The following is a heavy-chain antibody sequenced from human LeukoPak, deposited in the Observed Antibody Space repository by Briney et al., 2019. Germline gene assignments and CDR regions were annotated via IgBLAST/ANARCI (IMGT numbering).Heavy chain of an antibody. D-gene: IGHD5-18*01. V-gene: IGHV3-74*01. J-gene: IGHJ4*02. CDR1: GFTFSSYW. Sequence: GGSLRLSCAASGFTFSSYWMHWVRQAPGKGLEWVSRINSDGSSTSYADSVKGRFTISRDNAKNTLYLQMNSLRAEDTAVYYCARGGRYSYASFDYWGQGTLVTVSS. CDR3: ARGGRYSYASFDY. CDR2: INSDGSST.